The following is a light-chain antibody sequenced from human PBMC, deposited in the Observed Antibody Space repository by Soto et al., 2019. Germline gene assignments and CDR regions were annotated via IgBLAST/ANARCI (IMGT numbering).Light chain of an antibody. CDR1: QTVIGSA. J-gene: IGKJ2*01. CDR2: GAS. V-gene: IGKV3-20*01. Sequence: IVLTQSPGILSLSPGERATLSCRASQTVIGSALAWYQQKPAQAPRLLVYGASNRATGLPDRFSGSGSGTDFTLTISRLEPEDFAVYYCQQYNNWPPTFGQGTKLEIK. CDR3: QQYNNWPPT.